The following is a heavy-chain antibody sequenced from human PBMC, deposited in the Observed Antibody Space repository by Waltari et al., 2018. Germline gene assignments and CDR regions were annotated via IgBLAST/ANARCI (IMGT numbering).Heavy chain of an antibody. CDR1: GYSIRSGYY. CDR2: IYHSGST. CDR3: AREIPDDRIAAAGTYDY. V-gene: IGHV4-38-2*02. Sequence: QVQLQESGPGLVTPSETLSLTCAVSGYSIRSGYYWGWIRQPPGKGLEWIGSIYHSGSTYYNPSLKSRVTISVDTSKNQFSLKLSSVTAADTAVYYCAREIPDDRIAAAGTYDYWGQGTLVTVSS. J-gene: IGHJ4*02. D-gene: IGHD6-13*01.